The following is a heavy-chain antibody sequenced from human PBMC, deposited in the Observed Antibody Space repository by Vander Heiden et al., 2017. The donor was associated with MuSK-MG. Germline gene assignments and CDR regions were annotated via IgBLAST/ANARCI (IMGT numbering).Heavy chain of an antibody. CDR3: ARGGIAQDYVIDY. CDR1: RFPFIRYW. V-gene: IGHV3-7*01. Sequence: EVQLVESGGDLVQHGGSLRLSCEASRFPFIRYWMSGVRQAPGKGLEWVANIKQDGSEKYYVDSVKGRLTISRDNAKNSLYLQVNSLRAEDTAVYYCARGGIAQDYVIDYWGQGTLVTVSS. J-gene: IGHJ4*02. CDR2: IKQDGSEK. D-gene: IGHD4-17*01.